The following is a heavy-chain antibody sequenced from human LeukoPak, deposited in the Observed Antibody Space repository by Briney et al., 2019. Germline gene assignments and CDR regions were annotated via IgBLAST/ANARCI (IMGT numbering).Heavy chain of an antibody. J-gene: IGHJ4*02. V-gene: IGHV1-18*01. CDR3: ASGYGDYETYGN. CDR2: ISVANGDT. CDR1: GYKFPIFA. Sequence: ASVKVSCKASGYKFPIFAFSWVRQAPGQGLEWVGWISVANGDTFYAQKFQGRVSLTTDTSTGTLYMELRSLRSDDTAVYFCASGYGDYETYGNWGQGTLVTVSS. D-gene: IGHD4-17*01.